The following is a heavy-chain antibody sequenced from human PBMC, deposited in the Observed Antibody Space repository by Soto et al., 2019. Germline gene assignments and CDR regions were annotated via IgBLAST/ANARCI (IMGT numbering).Heavy chain of an antibody. CDR2: IYYNGAT. CDR3: ARFRGYSYGFDY. V-gene: IGHV4-61*01. Sequence: QVQLQESGPGLVKPSETLSLTCTVSGGSVSSGSYFWSWIRQTPGKGREWIGDIYYNGATNYNPSLKRRATIAVDMSKNQFSLKLSSVTPADTAVYYCARFRGYSYGFDYWGQGTLVTVSS. D-gene: IGHD5-18*01. CDR1: GGSVSSGSYF. J-gene: IGHJ4*02.